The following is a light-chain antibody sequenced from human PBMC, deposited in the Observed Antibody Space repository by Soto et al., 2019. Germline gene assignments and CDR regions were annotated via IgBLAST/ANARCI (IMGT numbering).Light chain of an antibody. V-gene: IGKV3D-15*01. CDR3: QQYHDWVT. J-gene: IGKJ4*01. CDR2: SAS. Sequence: ETVMTQSPGTLSVSPGESATLSCGTSQTVSSNLAWYQQKPGQAPRLLIYSASTRATGIPARFSGSGSGTEFTLTISYLRPEDSAVYCCQQYHDWVTFGGGTKVEI. CDR1: QTVSSN.